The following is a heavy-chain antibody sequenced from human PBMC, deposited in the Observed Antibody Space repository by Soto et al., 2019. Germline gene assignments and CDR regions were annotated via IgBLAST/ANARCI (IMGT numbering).Heavy chain of an antibody. D-gene: IGHD3-3*01. Sequence: TSETLSLTCTVSGGSISSGGYYWSWIRQHPGKGLEWIGYIYYSGSTYYNPSLKSRVTISVDTSKNQFSLKLSSVTAADTAVYYCARGLEWLQSYDYWGQGTLVTVSS. V-gene: IGHV4-31*03. CDR3: ARGLEWLQSYDY. CDR2: IYYSGST. J-gene: IGHJ4*02. CDR1: GGSISSGGYY.